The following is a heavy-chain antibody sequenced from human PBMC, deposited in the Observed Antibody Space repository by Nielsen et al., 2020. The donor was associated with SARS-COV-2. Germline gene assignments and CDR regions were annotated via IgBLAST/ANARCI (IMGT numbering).Heavy chain of an antibody. D-gene: IGHD5-18*01. CDR2: IYSDGST. V-gene: IGHV3-53*01. CDR1: GFSVSSHD. J-gene: IGHJ4*02. CDR3: AREFALRDTAYFDY. Sequence: GGSLRLSCAASGFSVSSHDMNWVRQAPGKGLQWVSLIYSDGSTKYADSVKGRFTISRDNSRNTVYLQMNSLRPEDTAVYYCAREFALRDTAYFDYWGQGTLVTVFS.